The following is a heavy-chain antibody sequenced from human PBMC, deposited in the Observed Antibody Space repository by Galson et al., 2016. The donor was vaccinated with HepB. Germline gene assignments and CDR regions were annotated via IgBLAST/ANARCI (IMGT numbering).Heavy chain of an antibody. J-gene: IGHJ2*01. Sequence: SLRLSCAASGFTFDNYTMNWLRQAPGKGLEWVSSVSHSSTYVYYADSVQGRFTISRDNAKNSLYLEMNSLRAEDTAVYYCASSVALARRSYWYFDLWGRGTLVTVSS. CDR3: ASSVALARRSYWYFDL. CDR2: VSHSSTYV. V-gene: IGHV3-21*01. CDR1: GFTFDNYT. D-gene: IGHD2-21*01.